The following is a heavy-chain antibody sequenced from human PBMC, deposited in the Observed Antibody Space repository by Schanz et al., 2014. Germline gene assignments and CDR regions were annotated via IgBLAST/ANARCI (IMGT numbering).Heavy chain of an antibody. CDR3: ARENLNWEAFDI. V-gene: IGHV3-48*04. D-gene: IGHD7-27*01. CDR1: GFTFNNYG. Sequence: EVQLVESGGGVVRPGRSLRLSCAASGFTFNNYGMHWVRQAPGKGLEWLSYISRDGTTSYYADSVKGRFTISRDNAKNSLYLEMTSLRGEDTAVYYCARENLNWEAFDIWGQGTVVTVSS. J-gene: IGHJ3*02. CDR2: ISRDGTTS.